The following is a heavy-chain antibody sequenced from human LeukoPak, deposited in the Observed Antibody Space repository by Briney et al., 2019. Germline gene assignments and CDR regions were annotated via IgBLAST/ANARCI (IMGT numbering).Heavy chain of an antibody. CDR2: IYTSGST. J-gene: IGHJ4*02. CDR1: GGPISNSY. Sequence: SETLSLTCTVSGGPISNSYWNWIRQPAGKGLEWIGHIYTSGSTNYNPSLKNRVTMSVDTSKNRFSLKLTSVTAADTAVYYCARCSRQLALHFDSWGQGTLVTVSS. D-gene: IGHD6-13*01. V-gene: IGHV4-4*07. CDR3: ARCSRQLALHFDS.